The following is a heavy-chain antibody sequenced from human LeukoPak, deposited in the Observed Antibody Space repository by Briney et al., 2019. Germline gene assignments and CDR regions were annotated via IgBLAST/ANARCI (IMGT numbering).Heavy chain of an antibody. Sequence: GGSLRLSCAASGFTVSSNYMSWVRQAPGKGLEWVAHIQQVGSERYYVDSVRGRFTISRDNAKNSLYLQMNSLRAEDTALYYCATEAYYHFDYWGQGTLVTVSS. CDR2: IQQVGSER. D-gene: IGHD3-10*01. V-gene: IGHV3-7*01. CDR1: GFTVSSNY. J-gene: IGHJ4*02. CDR3: ATEAYYHFDY.